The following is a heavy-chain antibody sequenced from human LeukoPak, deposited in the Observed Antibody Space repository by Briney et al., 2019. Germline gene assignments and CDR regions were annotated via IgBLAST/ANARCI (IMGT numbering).Heavy chain of an antibody. D-gene: IGHD5-24*01. CDR3: AGNRDGYNSFDY. CDR1: GGSISSGGYY. V-gene: IGHV4-30-2*01. CDR2: IYHSGST. Sequence: SQTLSLTCTVSGGSISSGGYYWSWIRQPPGKGLEWIGYIYHSGSTYYNPSLKSRVTISVDRSKNQFSLKLSSVTAADTAVYYCAGNRDGYNSFDYWGQGTLVTVSS. J-gene: IGHJ4*02.